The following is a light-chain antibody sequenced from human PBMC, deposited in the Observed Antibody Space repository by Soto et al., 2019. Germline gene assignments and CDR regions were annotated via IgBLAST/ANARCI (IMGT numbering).Light chain of an antibody. CDR3: SSYAGSVV. V-gene: IGLV2-8*01. CDR1: SSDVGGYNY. Sequence: QSALTQPPSASGSPGQAVTISCSGTSSDVGGYNYVSWYQQHPGKAPKLMIYEVSKRPSGVPDRFSGSKSGNTASLTVSGLQAEDEADSYCSSYAGSVVFRGGTQLTVL. CDR2: EVS. J-gene: IGLJ2*01.